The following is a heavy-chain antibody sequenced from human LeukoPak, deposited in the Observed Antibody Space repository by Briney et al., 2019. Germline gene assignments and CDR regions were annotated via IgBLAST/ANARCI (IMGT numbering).Heavy chain of an antibody. CDR2: IYPGASDA. CDR3: ARRTYYDFWYLDV. D-gene: IGHD1-26*01. J-gene: IGHJ2*01. V-gene: IGHV5-51*01. CDR1: GYSFTNYW. Sequence: GESLKISCKASGYSFTNYWIGWVRQMPGEGLEWMGIIYPGASDARYSPSFQGQVTISADQSISTAYLQWSSLKASDTAMFYCARRTYYDFWYLDVWGRGTLVTVSS.